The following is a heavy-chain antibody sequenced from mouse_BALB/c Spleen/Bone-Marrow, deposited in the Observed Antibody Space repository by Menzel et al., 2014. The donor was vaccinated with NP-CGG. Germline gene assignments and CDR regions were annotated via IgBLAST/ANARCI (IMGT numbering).Heavy chain of an antibody. CDR2: INSNGGST. CDR1: GFPFSSYG. Sequence: EVHLVESGGGLAQPGGSLKLSCAASGFPFSSYGMSWVRQTPDKRLELVATINSNGGSTYYPDSVKGRFTISRDNAKNTLYLQMSSLKSEDSAMFYCARDRTYYYGMDYWGQGTSVTVSS. CDR3: ARDRTYYYGMDY. V-gene: IGHV5-6-3*01. J-gene: IGHJ4*01.